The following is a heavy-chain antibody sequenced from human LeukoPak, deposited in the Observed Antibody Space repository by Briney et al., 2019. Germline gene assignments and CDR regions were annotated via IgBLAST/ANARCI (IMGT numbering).Heavy chain of an antibody. CDR2: INPSGGST. Sequence: ASVKVSCKASGYTITSYYMHWVRQAPGQGLEWMGIINPSGGSTSYEQKFQGRVTMTRDMSTSTVYMEPSSLRSEDTAVYYCARGRWSPPFDFWGQGTLVTVSS. CDR1: GYTITSYY. J-gene: IGHJ4*02. V-gene: IGHV1-46*01. CDR3: ARGRWSPPFDF. D-gene: IGHD4-23*01.